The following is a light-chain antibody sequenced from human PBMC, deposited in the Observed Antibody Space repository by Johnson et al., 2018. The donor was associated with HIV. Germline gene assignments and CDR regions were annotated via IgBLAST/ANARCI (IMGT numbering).Light chain of an antibody. CDR3: AAWVGSLASGGV. CDR1: SSNIGNNY. J-gene: IGLJ1*01. Sequence: QLVLTQPPSVSAAPGQKVTISCSGSSSNIGNNYVSWYQQLPGTAPTLLIYDNNTRPSGIPDRFSGSKSGTSATLGITGLQTGAEADYYCAAWVGSLASGGVFGTGTKVTFL. CDR2: DNN. V-gene: IGLV1-51*01.